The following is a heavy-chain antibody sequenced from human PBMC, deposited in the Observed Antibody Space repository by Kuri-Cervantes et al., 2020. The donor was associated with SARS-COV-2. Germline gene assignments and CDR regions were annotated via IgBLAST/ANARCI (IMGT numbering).Heavy chain of an antibody. CDR1: GGTFSSYA. CDR2: IIPIFGTA. D-gene: IGHD3-16*02. V-gene: IGHV1-69*13. CDR3: ARSAHSSYYFDY. J-gene: IGHJ4*02. Sequence: SVKVSCKASGGTFSSYAISWVRQAPGQGLEWMGGIIPIFGTANYAQKFQGRVTITADESTSTAYMELSSLRSEDTAVYYCARSAHSSYYFDYWGQGTLVTVSS.